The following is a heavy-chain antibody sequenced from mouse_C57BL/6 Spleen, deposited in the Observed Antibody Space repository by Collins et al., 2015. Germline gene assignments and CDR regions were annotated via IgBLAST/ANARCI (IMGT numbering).Heavy chain of an antibody. J-gene: IGHJ3*01. V-gene: IGHV1-82*01. CDR1: GYAFSSSW. CDR3: ANGNFAY. Sequence: QVQLQQSGPELVKPGASVKISCKASGYAFSSSWMNWVKQRPGQGLEWIGRIYPGDGDTNYNGKFKGKATLTADKSSSTAYMQLSSLTSVDSAVYFCANGNFAYWGQGTLVTVSA. D-gene: IGHD2-1*01. CDR2: IYPGDGDT.